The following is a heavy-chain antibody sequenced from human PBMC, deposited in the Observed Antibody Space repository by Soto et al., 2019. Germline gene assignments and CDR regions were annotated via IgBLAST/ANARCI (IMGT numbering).Heavy chain of an antibody. CDR1: GFTFSNYG. CDR3: AGDAFDI. Sequence: PGGSLILSCAASGFTFSNYGIHWVRQAPGKGLEYVSAISSNGGSTYYAKSVKGRFTISRDNAKNTVFLQMGSLRAEDMGVYYCAGDAFDIWGQGTMVTVSS. CDR2: ISSNGGST. V-gene: IGHV3-64*01. J-gene: IGHJ3*02.